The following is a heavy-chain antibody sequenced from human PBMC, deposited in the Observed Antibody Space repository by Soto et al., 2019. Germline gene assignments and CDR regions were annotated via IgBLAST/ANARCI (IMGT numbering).Heavy chain of an antibody. J-gene: IGHJ4*02. CDR2: INHSGST. Sequence: KASETLSLTCAVYGGSFSGYYWSWIRQPPGKGLEWIGEINHSGSTNYNPSLKSRVTISVDTSKNQFSLKLSSVTAADTAVYYCARGDIVVVPAAIPTAYYFDYWGQGTLVTGS. V-gene: IGHV4-34*01. CDR1: GGSFSGYY. D-gene: IGHD2-2*02. CDR3: ARGDIVVVPAAIPTAYYFDY.